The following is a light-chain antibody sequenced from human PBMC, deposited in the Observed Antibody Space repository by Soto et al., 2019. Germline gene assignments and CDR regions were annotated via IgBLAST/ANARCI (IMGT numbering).Light chain of an antibody. CDR1: KLGDKY. CDR2: QDN. V-gene: IGLV3-1*01. J-gene: IGLJ2*01. CDR3: QAWDSSTAVV. Sequence: SYELTQPPSVSVSPGQTASITCSGDKLGDKYACWYQQKPGQSPVLVIYQDNKRPSGIPERFSGSNSGNTATLTINGTQAMDEADYYCQAWDSSTAVVFGGGTKLTVL.